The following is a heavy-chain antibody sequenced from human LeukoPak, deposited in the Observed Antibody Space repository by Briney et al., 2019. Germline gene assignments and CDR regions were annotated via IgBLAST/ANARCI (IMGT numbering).Heavy chain of an antibody. CDR1: GFTFRSYG. V-gene: IGHV3-33*01. J-gene: IGHJ3*02. D-gene: IGHD3-16*01. Sequence: GGSLRLSCAAPGFTFRSYGMHWVRQAPGKGLEGVAVILNDGSQERYADSVKGRFTISRDNSKNTLFLQMNSLRAEDTAVYYCARDDALGDNALDIWGQGTMVTVSS. CDR3: ARDDALGDNALDI. CDR2: ILNDGSQE.